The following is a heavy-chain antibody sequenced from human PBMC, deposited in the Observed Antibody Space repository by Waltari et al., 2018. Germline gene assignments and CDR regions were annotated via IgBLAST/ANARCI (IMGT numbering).Heavy chain of an antibody. D-gene: IGHD4-17*01. CDR2: IYSAGRT. CDR1: GSIVGANY. Sequence: EVQLVESGGGLIQPGGSLRLSCAASGSIVGANYINCVRQAPGKGPQCVSVIYSAGRTYYADSVKGRFTISRDNTKNTVYLQMNNLKTEDTAVYYCARPGEGPSSHWGQGTLVTVFS. J-gene: IGHJ4*02. V-gene: IGHV3-53*01. CDR3: ARPGEGPSSH.